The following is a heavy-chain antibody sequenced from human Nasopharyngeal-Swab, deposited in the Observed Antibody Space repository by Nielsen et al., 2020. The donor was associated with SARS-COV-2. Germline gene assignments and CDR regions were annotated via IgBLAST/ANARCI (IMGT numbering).Heavy chain of an antibody. CDR2: VSYDGSNK. CDR1: GFTFSSYG. D-gene: IGHD3-22*01. J-gene: IGHJ3*02. CDR3: AKDLDYYDSSGYYGNAFDI. V-gene: IGHV3-30*18. Sequence: GESLKISCAASGFTFSSYGIHWVRQAPGKGLEWVAVVSYDGSNKYYADSVKGRFTISRDNSKNTLYLQMNSLRAEDTAVYYCAKDLDYYDSSGYYGNAFDIWGQGTMVTVSS.